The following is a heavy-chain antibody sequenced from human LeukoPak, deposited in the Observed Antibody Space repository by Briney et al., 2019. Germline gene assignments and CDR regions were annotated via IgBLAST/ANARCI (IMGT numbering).Heavy chain of an antibody. V-gene: IGHV3-30-3*01. D-gene: IGHD3-22*01. J-gene: IGHJ4*02. CDR2: ISYDGSNK. CDR3: ARDDLYYYDSSGYQQEVDY. CDR1: GFAFSNYA. Sequence: GGSLRLSCAASGFAFSNYAMSWVRQAPGKGLEWVAVISYDGSNKYYADSVKGRFTISRDNSKNTLYLQMNSLRAEDTAVYYCARDDLYYYDSSGYQQEVDYWGQGTLVTVSS.